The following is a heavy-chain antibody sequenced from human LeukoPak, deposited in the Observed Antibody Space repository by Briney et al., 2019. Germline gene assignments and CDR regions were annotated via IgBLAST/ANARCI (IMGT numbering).Heavy chain of an antibody. V-gene: IGHV3-48*03. CDR1: GFNFSDYE. CDR3: ARGGTVTYYFDH. J-gene: IGHJ4*02. Sequence: SGGSLRLSCAASGFNFSDYEMNWLRQAPGKGLEWLSYTSTGGRTVKYADSVKGRFTISRDNARSSLYLQMTNLRVEDTAVYFCARGGTVTYYFDHWGQGILVAV. D-gene: IGHD4-17*01. CDR2: TSTGGRTV.